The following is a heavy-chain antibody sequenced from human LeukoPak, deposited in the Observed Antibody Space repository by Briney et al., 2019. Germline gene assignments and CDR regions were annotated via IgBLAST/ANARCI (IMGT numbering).Heavy chain of an antibody. CDR3: ARDSWGWDC. Sequence: PGGSLRLSCAASGFTVSSNYMSWVRQAPGKGLEWVSVIYSGGSTYYADSVKGRFTISRDNSKNTVYLEMSSLRAEDTAVYYCARDSWGWDCWGQGTLVIVSS. CDR1: GFTVSSNY. V-gene: IGHV3-53*05. CDR2: IYSGGST. J-gene: IGHJ4*02. D-gene: IGHD3-16*01.